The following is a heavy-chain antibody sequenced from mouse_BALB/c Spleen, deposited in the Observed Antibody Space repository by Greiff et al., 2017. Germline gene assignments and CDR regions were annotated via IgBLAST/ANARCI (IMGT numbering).Heavy chain of an antibody. J-gene: IGHJ4*01. CDR1: GYTFTDYA. Sequence: QVQLKESGAELVRPGVSVKISCKGSGYTFTDYAMHWVKQSHAKSLEWIGVISTYYGDASYNQKFKGKATMTVDKSSSTAYMELARLTSEDSAIYYCAREVRRGYYYAMDYWGQGTSVTVSS. D-gene: IGHD2-14*01. V-gene: IGHV1S137*01. CDR2: ISTYYGDA. CDR3: AREVRRGYYYAMDY.